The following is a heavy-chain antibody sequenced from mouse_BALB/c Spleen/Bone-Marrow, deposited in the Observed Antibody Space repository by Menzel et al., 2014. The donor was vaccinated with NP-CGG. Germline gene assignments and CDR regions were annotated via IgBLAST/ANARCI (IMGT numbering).Heavy chain of an antibody. CDR1: GYAFTNYW. CDR2: IYPGSGNT. V-gene: IGHV1-63*01. Sequence: QVQLQQPGTELVRPGTSVKISCKASGYAFTNYWLGWVKQRPGHGLEWIGDIYPGSGNTYYNEKFKGKVTLTADKSSSTANMQLSGLTSEDSAVYFWTRRRSLDYWGQGTTLTVSS. CDR3: TRRRSLDY. J-gene: IGHJ2*01.